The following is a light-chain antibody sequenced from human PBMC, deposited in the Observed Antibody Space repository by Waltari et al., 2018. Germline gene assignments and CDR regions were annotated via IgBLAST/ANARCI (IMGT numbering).Light chain of an antibody. J-gene: IGKJ4*01. CDR2: DAS. Sequence: EIVLTQSPRTLSLSPGERATPSCRASQTIERNYLAWYQQKPGQAPRLLIYDASSRATGIPDRFSGSGSGTDFTLTISRLEPEDFAVYYCQQCSTSPLTFGGGTKVEIK. CDR1: QTIERNY. CDR3: QQCSTSPLT. V-gene: IGKV3-20*01.